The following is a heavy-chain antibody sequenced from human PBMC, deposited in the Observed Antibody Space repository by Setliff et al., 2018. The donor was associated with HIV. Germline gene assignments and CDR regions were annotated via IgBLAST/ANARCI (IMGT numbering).Heavy chain of an antibody. V-gene: IGHV1-18*01. J-gene: IGHJ6*02. CDR1: GNTFSSYV. D-gene: IGHD4-17*01. CDR3: ARGGPTVAYGVDV. Sequence: GASVKVSCKASGNTFSSYVISWGRQAPGQGLEWRGWISAYSGETFSTLKFRDRVTLTTDTSTNTAHMELRSLTYGDTAIYYCARGGPTVAYGVDVWGQGTTVTVSS. CDR2: ISAYSGET.